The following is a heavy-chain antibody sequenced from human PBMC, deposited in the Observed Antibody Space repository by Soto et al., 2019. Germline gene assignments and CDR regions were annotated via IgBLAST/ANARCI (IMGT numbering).Heavy chain of an antibody. Sequence: EVQLLESGGGLVQPGGSLRLSCAASGFTFSSYAMTWVRQAPGEELQWVSSISGSGESTFHADSVKGRFTISRDNSKNTLTLQMNSLRAEDTAIYYCAKYSSYWDEDYWGQGTLVTVSS. CDR2: ISGSGEST. CDR3: AKYSSYWDEDY. CDR1: GFTFSSYA. D-gene: IGHD3-22*01. J-gene: IGHJ4*02. V-gene: IGHV3-23*01.